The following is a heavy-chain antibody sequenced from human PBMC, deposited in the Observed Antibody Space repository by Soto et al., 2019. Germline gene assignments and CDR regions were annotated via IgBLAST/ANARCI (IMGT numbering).Heavy chain of an antibody. D-gene: IGHD2-21*02. CDR1: GGSISSSSYY. V-gene: IGHV4-39*02. Sequence: SETLSLTCTVPGGSISSSSYYWGWIRQPPGKGLEWIGSIYYSGSTYYNPSLKSRVTISVDTSKNQFSLKLSSVTAADTAVYYCARDAYCGGDCYSSHYNWFAPWGQGTLVTGSS. CDR3: ARDAYCGGDCYSSHYNWFAP. CDR2: IYYSGST. J-gene: IGHJ5*02.